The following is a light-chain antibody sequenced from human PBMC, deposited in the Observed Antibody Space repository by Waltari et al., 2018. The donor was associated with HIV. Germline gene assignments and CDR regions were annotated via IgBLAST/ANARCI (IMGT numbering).Light chain of an antibody. CDR3: ATWDDSLNGVL. V-gene: IGLV1-47*01. CDR2: RDT. J-gene: IGLJ2*01. Sequence: SVLTPPPSASGTPGQQVTISCSGSSPNLGSNSVFWYQQLPGAAPKLLIYRDTQRPSGVPDRFSGSKSGTSASLAISGLRSEDEAVYSCATWDDSLNGVLFGGGTNLNVL. CDR1: SPNLGSNS.